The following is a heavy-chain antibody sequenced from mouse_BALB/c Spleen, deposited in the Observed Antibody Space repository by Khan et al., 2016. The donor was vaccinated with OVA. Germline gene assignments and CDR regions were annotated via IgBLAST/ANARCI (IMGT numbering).Heavy chain of an antibody. CDR3: TRWATWYFDV. CDR1: GYTFTNYW. CDR2: IYPGGGYI. V-gene: IGHV1-63*02. J-gene: IGHJ1*01. Sequence: QVPLKESGVELVRPGTSVKISCKASGYTFTNYWLGWVKQRPGHGLEWVGDIYPGGGYINYNEKFKGKATLTAGTSSSTAYIQLSSLTSEDSAVYFCTRWATWYFDVWGAGTTVTVSS. D-gene: IGHD3-1*01.